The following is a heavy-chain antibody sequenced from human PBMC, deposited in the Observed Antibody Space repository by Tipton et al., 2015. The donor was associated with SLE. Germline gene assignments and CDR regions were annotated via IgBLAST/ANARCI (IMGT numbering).Heavy chain of an antibody. Sequence: GLVKPSQTLSLSCTVSGGSGSRGGSYWSWIRQPPGKGLEWIGYIYYSGSTSYNPSLKSRATISIDTSNNQCSLRLRSMTAADTAVYYCVRDFGSGSYNGHHYVMDVWGQGTTVTVSS. D-gene: IGHD3-10*01. CDR3: VRDFGSGSYNGHHYVMDV. J-gene: IGHJ6*02. CDR2: IYYSGST. V-gene: IGHV4-31*03. CDR1: GGSGSRGGSY.